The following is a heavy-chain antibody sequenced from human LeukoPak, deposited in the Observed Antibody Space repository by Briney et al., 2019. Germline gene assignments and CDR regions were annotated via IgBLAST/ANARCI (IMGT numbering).Heavy chain of an antibody. V-gene: IGHV1-2*04. CDR1: GYTFTGYY. D-gene: IGHD5-12*01. J-gene: IGHJ4*02. Sequence: ASVKVSCKASGYTFTGYYMHWVRQAPGQGLEWMGWINPNSGGTNYAQKFQGWVTMTRDTSISTAYMELSRLRSDDTAVYYCARGFNRSCSGYDLATYYFDYWGQGTLVTVSS. CDR3: ARGFNRSCSGYDLATYYFDY. CDR2: INPNSGGT.